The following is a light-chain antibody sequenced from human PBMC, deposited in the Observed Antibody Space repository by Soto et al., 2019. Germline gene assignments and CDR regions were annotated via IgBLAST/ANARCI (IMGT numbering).Light chain of an antibody. CDR3: QQANSFPLT. CDR1: QAISSW. CDR2: AAS. J-gene: IGKJ4*01. V-gene: IGKV1-12*01. Sequence: DIQLTQSPASVSASVGDRVTITCRASQAISSWLAWYQHKPGKAPELLIYAASRLHSGVPSRFSGSGSGTDFTLTINGLQPEDFATYYCQQANSFPLTFGGGTKVEIK.